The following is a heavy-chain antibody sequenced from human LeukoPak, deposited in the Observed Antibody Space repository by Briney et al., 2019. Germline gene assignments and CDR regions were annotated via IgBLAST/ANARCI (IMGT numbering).Heavy chain of an antibody. J-gene: IGHJ4*02. Sequence: GGSLRLSCAASGFTFSSYAMSWVRQAPGKGLEWVAVISYDGSNKYYADSVKGRFTISRDNSKNTLYLQMNSLRAEDTAVYYCAKGQGIAAAAPDDYWGQGTLVTVSS. CDR1: GFTFSSYA. V-gene: IGHV3-30*18. D-gene: IGHD6-13*01. CDR2: ISYDGSNK. CDR3: AKGQGIAAAAPDDY.